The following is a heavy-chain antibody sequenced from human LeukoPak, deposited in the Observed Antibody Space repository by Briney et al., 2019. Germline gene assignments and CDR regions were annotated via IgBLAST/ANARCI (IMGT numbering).Heavy chain of an antibody. D-gene: IGHD3-10*01. CDR1: GFTFSSYE. CDR2: ISSSGSTK. Sequence: QPGGSLRLSCAASGFTFSSYEMNWVRQAPGKGLEWVSYISSSGSTKYYADSLMGRFTLSRDNAKKSLYLQMNSLRAEDTAVYYCARAPYGSGSYWFDPWGQGTLVTVSS. CDR3: ARAPYGSGSYWFDP. J-gene: IGHJ5*02. V-gene: IGHV3-48*03.